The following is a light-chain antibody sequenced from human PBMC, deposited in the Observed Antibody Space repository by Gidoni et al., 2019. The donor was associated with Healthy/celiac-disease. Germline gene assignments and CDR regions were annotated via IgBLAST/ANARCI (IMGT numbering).Light chain of an antibody. Sequence: SYELTQPLSVSVALGQTARITCGGNNIGSKNVHWYQQKPGQAPVLVIYRDSNRPSGIPERVSGSNSGNTATLTISRAQAGDEADYYCQVWDSSTGGVFGGGTKLTVL. CDR2: RDS. CDR1: NIGSKN. V-gene: IGLV3-9*01. CDR3: QVWDSSTGGV. J-gene: IGLJ2*01.